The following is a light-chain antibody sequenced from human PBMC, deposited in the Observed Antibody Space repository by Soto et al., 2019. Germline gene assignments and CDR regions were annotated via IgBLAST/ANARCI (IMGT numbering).Light chain of an antibody. CDR3: CSYAGSGAYV. J-gene: IGLJ1*01. Sequence: QSVLTQPASVSGSPGQSITISCTGTSSDVGSYNLVSWYQHHPGKAPKLMIYEVSKRPSGVSNRFSGSKSGNTASLTISGLQAEDEADYYCCSYAGSGAYVFGTRTKVTVL. V-gene: IGLV2-23*02. CDR2: EVS. CDR1: SSDVGSYNL.